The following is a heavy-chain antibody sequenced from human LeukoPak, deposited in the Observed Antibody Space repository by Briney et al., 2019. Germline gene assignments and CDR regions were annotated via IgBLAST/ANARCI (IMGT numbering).Heavy chain of an antibody. CDR3: ARDLEAANAYYFDY. J-gene: IGHJ4*02. CDR1: GFTVSSSY. Sequence: GGSLRLSCAASGFTVSSSYMSWVRQAPGKGLEWVSIISSAGTTYYADSVKGRFTISRDNSKNTVYLQVNSLRDEDTAVYYCARDLEAANAYYFDYWGQGTMVTVSS. CDR2: ISSAGTT. V-gene: IGHV3-66*01. D-gene: IGHD6-13*01.